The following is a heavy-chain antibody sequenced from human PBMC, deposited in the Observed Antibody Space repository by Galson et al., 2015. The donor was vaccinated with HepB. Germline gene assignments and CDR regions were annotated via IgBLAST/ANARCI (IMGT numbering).Heavy chain of an antibody. V-gene: IGHV3-48*02. CDR2: ISTGSSTK. J-gene: IGHJ4*02. Sequence: SLRLSCAASGLTFSSYGMSWVRQAPGKGLEWVSYISTGSSTKYYADSVKGRLTISRDNAMSSLYLQLNSLRDEDTAVYYCARSLGRRGVDPQPYYFDYWGQGTLVTVSS. CDR3: ARSLGRRGVDPQPYYFDY. CDR1: GLTFSSYG. D-gene: IGHD3-10*01.